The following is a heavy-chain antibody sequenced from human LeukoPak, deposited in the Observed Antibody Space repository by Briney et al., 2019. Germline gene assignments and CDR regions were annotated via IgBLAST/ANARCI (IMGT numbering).Heavy chain of an antibody. J-gene: IGHJ5*02. CDR1: GFTFNRYA. D-gene: IGHD6-13*01. Sequence: GGSVRLSCAASGFTFNRYAMNWVRQAPGKGLEWVSTISDSGDQTYSADSVKGRFTISRDNSNNTLYLQMNSLRAEDTAVYYCARLKYTSSYYTWFDPWGQGTLVTVSS. CDR2: ISDSGDQT. CDR3: ARLKYTSSYYTWFDP. V-gene: IGHV3-23*01.